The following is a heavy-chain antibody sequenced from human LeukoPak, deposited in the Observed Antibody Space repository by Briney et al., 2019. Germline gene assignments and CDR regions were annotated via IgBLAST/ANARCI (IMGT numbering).Heavy chain of an antibody. Sequence: PSETLSLTCTVSGGSISSYYWSWIRQPPGKGLEWIGYIYYSGSTNYNPSLKSRVTISVDTSKNQFSLKLSSVTAADTAVYYCARHGVSAAGSWNWFDPWGQGTLVTVSS. CDR1: GGSISSYY. D-gene: IGHD6-13*01. CDR3: ARHGVSAAGSWNWFDP. V-gene: IGHV4-59*08. J-gene: IGHJ5*02. CDR2: IYYSGST.